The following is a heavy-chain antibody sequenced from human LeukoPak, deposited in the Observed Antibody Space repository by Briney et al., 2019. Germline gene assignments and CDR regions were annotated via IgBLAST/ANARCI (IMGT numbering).Heavy chain of an antibody. Sequence: GGSLRLSCAASGFLFSSFEVNWVRQAPGKGLEGVSYISSSGSTIYYADSVKGRFTISRDNAKNSLYLQMNSLRAEDTAVYYCAELGITMIGGVWGKGTTVTISS. D-gene: IGHD3-10*02. CDR1: GFLFSSFE. J-gene: IGHJ6*04. V-gene: IGHV3-48*03. CDR2: ISSSGSTI. CDR3: AELGITMIGGV.